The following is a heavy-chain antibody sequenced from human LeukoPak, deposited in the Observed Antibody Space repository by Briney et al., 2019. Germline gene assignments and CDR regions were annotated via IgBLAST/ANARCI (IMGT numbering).Heavy chain of an antibody. J-gene: IGHJ4*02. CDR1: RFMFNSFW. Sequence: GGSLRLSCAASRFMFNSFWMSWVRQAPGKGLEWVANIKEDGSEKYYVESVKGRFTISRDNAKNSQFLQMNSLRAEDTAVYYCAREYYYNSSGYRALGYWGQGTLVTVSS. CDR3: AREYYYNSSGYRALGY. V-gene: IGHV3-7*01. D-gene: IGHD3-22*01. CDR2: IKEDGSEK.